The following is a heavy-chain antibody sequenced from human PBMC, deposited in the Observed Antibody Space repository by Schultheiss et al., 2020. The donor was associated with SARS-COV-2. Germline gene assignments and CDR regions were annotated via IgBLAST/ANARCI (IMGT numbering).Heavy chain of an antibody. D-gene: IGHD4-11*01. J-gene: IGHJ4*02. V-gene: IGHV4-61*05. Sequence: SETLSLTCTVSGGSISSSSYYWGWIRQSPGKGLEWIGDMYHSGSTNYNPSLKSRVTMSVDNSKNQLSLKLTSVTAADTAVYYCARVVGSNFAHFDYWGQGTLVTVSS. CDR1: GGSISSSSYY. CDR3: ARVVGSNFAHFDY. CDR2: MYHSGST.